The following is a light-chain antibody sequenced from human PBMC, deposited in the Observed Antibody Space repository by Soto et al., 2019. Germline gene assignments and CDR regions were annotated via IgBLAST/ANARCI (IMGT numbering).Light chain of an antibody. CDR2: DAS. V-gene: IGKV3-11*01. CDR3: QQRSNFMYT. Sequence: EIVLTQSPATLSLSPGERATLSCRASQSVSSYLAWYQQKPGQAPRLLIYDASNMATGIPARFSGSESGTDFTLYISSLEPEDFAVYYCQQRSNFMYTFGQGTKLEIK. J-gene: IGKJ2*01. CDR1: QSVSSY.